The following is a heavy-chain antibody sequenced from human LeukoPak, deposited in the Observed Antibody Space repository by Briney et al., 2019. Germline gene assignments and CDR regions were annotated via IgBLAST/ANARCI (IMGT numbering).Heavy chain of an antibody. Sequence: SETLSLTCTVSGGSISSYYWSWIRQPPGKGLEWIGYIYYSGSTNYNPSLKSRVTISVDTSKNQFSLKLSSVTAADTAVYYCARHLSRSASYFDYWGQGTLVTVSS. CDR1: GGSISSYY. CDR2: IYYSGST. J-gene: IGHJ4*02. CDR3: ARHLSRSASYFDY. V-gene: IGHV4-59*01. D-gene: IGHD2-2*01.